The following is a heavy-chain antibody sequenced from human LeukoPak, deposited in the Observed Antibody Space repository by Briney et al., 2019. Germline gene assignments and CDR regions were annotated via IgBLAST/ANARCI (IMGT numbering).Heavy chain of an antibody. CDR2: IYYSWST. D-gene: IGHD3-22*01. V-gene: IGHV4-31*11. CDR1: GGSISSGDYY. J-gene: IGHJ4*01. CDR3: ASGQEGYYYDSSGYYFAGPLDY. Sequence: SETLSLTCAVSGGSISSGDYYWSWIRQHPGKGLEWIGDIYYSWSTTYNPSLKSRVTISVDTSKNQFSLKLSSVTAADTAVYYCASGQEGYYYDSSGYYFAGPLDYWGQGTLVTVSS.